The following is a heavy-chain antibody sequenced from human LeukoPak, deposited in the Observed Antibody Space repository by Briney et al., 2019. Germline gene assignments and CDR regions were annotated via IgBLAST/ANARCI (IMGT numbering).Heavy chain of an antibody. J-gene: IGHJ4*02. CDR3: AKRTGGTYGEFDF. CDR1: GFTFSDNG. CDR2: ISYGGDVT. V-gene: IGHV3-23*01. Sequence: GGSLSLSCAASGFTFSDNGMSWVRQVPGKGPEWVSAISYGGDVTSYADSVKGRFTISRDNSKSTLFLQMNSLRAEDTALYYCAKRTGGTYGEFDFWGQGTLVTVSS. D-gene: IGHD1-26*01.